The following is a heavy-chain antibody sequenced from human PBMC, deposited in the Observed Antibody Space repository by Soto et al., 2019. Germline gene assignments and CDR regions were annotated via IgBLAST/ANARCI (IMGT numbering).Heavy chain of an antibody. CDR1: GFTSSSYW. J-gene: IGHJ4*02. Sequence: GGSLRLSCAASGFTSSSYWIHWVRQAPGKGLVWVSRISNDGSSTNYADSVKGRFTISRDNAKNTVYLQMNSLRAEDTAVYYCVRVQLSSVRYKSPDYWGQGILVTVSS. V-gene: IGHV3-74*01. CDR3: VRVQLSSVRYKSPDY. D-gene: IGHD6-19*01. CDR2: ISNDGSST.